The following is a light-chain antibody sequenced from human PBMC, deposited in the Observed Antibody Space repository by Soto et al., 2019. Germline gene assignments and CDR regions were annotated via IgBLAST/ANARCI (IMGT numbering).Light chain of an antibody. Sequence: QSALTQPASVAGSPGQSITISCAGTSSDVGGYDSVSWYQHHPGRAPKLLIYEVSGRPSGVSYRFSGSKSGNTASLIISGLQAEDEAYYYCSSYGSSGTSVFGTGTKLTVL. CDR3: SSYGSSGTSV. CDR2: EVS. CDR1: SSDVGGYDS. J-gene: IGLJ1*01. V-gene: IGLV2-14*01.